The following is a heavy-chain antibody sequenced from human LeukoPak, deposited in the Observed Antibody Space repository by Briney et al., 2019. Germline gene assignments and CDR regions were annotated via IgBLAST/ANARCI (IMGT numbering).Heavy chain of an antibody. CDR2: INHSGST. V-gene: IGHV4-34*01. CDR3: ARAWSTSGSNIDY. D-gene: IGHD1-26*01. CDR1: GGSFSGYY. J-gene: IGHJ4*02. Sequence: SETLSLTCAVYGGSFSGYYWSWIRQPPGKGLEWIGEINHSGSTNYNPSLKSRVTISVDTSKNQFSLKLSSVTAADTAVYYCARAWSTSGSNIDYWGQGILVTVSS.